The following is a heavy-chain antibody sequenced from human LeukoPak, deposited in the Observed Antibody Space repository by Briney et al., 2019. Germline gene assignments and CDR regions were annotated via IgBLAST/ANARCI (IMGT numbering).Heavy chain of an antibody. V-gene: IGHV4-59*01. CDR1: GGSISSYY. D-gene: IGHD6-25*01. CDR2: IYYSGST. J-gene: IGHJ4*02. Sequence: SETLSLTCTVSGGSISSYYWSWIRQPPGKGLEWIGYIYYSGSTNYNPSLKSRVTISADTSKNQFSLKLSSVTAADTAVYYCARDYSSGSYDYWGEGTLVTVSS. CDR3: ARDYSSGSYDY.